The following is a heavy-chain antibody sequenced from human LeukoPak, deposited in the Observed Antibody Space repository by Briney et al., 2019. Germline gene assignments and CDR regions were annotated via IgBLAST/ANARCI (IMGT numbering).Heavy chain of an antibody. CDR3: ARGCGGDCPNAEYFHH. V-gene: IGHV1-69*04. J-gene: IGHJ1*01. CDR1: GGTFSSYA. D-gene: IGHD2-21*02. CDR2: IIPILGIA. Sequence: ASVKVSCKASGGTFSSYAISWVRQAPGQGLEWMGRIIPILGIANYAQKFQGRVTITADKSTSTAYMELSSLRSEDTAVYYCARGCGGDCPNAEYFHHWGQGTLVTVSS.